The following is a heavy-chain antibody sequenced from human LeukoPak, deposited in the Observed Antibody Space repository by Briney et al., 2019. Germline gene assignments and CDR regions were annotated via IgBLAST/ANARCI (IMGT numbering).Heavy chain of an antibody. J-gene: IGHJ4*02. CDR3: ETDGPSDS. Sequence: GGSLRLSCGPPGFTLSRHSTTWVPNAPEKGLDWVSSSSSSSSHIYYAESVKGRFTIYRDDAKNSLYLQMNSLTAEDAAVYYCETDGPSDSWGQGTLVTVS. D-gene: IGHD5-24*01. CDR1: GFTLSRHS. V-gene: IGHV3-21*01. CDR2: SSSSSSHI.